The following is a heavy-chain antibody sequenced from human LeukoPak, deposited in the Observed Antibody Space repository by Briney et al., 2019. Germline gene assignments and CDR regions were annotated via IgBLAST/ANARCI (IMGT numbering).Heavy chain of an antibody. CDR1: GYTLTELS. J-gene: IGHJ3*02. CDR2: FDPEDGET. Sequence: GASVKVSCKVSGYTLTELSMHWVRQAPGKGLEWMGGFDPEDGETIYAQKFQGRVTMTEDTSTDTAYMELSSLRSEDTAVYYCATGVVIMSLDAFDIWGQGTMVTVSS. V-gene: IGHV1-24*01. D-gene: IGHD3-3*01. CDR3: ATGVVIMSLDAFDI.